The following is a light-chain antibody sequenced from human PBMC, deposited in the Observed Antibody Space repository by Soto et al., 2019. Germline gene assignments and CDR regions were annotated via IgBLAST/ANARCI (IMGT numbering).Light chain of an antibody. J-gene: IGLJ3*02. CDR1: STDIGDNKY. V-gene: IGLV2-14*03. Sequence: QSALTQPASVSGSPGQSITISCTGTSTDIGDNKYVSWYQVHPGKAPKLMIYDVTNRPSGVSNRFSGSKSGNTASLTISGLQAEDEADYYCSSYTTSGTFWVFGGGTTLTVL. CDR3: SSYTTSGTFWV. CDR2: DVT.